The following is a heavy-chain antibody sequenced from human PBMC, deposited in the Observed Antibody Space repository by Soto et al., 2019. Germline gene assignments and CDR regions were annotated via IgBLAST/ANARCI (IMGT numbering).Heavy chain of an antibody. Sequence: VGSLRLSCAASGFTFSSYSMNWVRQAPGKGLEWVSSISSSSSYIYYADSVKGRFTISRDNAKNSLYLQMNSLRAEDTAVYYCARGPQLRLATDYYYYYGMDVWGQGTTVTVSS. CDR3: ARGPQLRLATDYYYYYGMDV. J-gene: IGHJ6*02. CDR1: GFTFSSYS. V-gene: IGHV3-21*01. D-gene: IGHD5-12*01. CDR2: ISSSSSYI.